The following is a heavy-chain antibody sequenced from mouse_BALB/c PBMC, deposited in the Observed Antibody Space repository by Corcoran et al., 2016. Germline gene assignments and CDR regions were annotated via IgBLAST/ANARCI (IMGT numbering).Heavy chain of an antibody. CDR3: ARGDPYYGNTWCAY. CDR1: GYTFTNYG. D-gene: IGHD2-10*01. J-gene: IGHJ3*01. CDR2: INTYTGEP. V-gene: IGHV9-3-1*01. Sequence: QIQLVQSGPELKKPGETVKSSCKASGYTFTNYGMNWVKQAPGKGLKWMGWINTYTGEPTYADDFKGRFAFSLETSASTAYLQINNLKNEDTATYFCARGDPYYGNTWCAYWGQGTLVTVS.